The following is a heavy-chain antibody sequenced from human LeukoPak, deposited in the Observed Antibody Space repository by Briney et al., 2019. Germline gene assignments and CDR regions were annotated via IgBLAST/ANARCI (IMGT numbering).Heavy chain of an antibody. D-gene: IGHD5-12*01. CDR3: ARDALVATAYYYYYYMDV. J-gene: IGHJ6*03. CDR2: ICSNGGST. Sequence: GGSLRLSCAASGFTFSSYAMHWVRQAPGKGLEYGSAICSNGGSTYYANSVKGRFTISRDNSENTLYLQMGSLRAEDMAVYYCARDALVATAYYYYYYMDVWGKGTTVTVSS. CDR1: GFTFSSYA. V-gene: IGHV3-64*01.